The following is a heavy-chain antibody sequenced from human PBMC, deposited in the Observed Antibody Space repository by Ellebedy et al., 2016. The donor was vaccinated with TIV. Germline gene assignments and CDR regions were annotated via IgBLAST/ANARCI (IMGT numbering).Heavy chain of an antibody. D-gene: IGHD3-10*01. V-gene: IGHV4-59*01. CDR3: ARATPPDYGSGSYYPLDLDY. CDR2: ISYSGST. J-gene: IGHJ4*02. Sequence: SETLSLXCTVSGASISLYYWSWIRQPPGMGLEWIGFISYSGSTNYNPSLRSRVTISVDTSKNQFSLKLSSVTAADTAVYYCARATPPDYGSGSYYPLDLDYWGQGTLVTVSS. CDR1: GASISLYY.